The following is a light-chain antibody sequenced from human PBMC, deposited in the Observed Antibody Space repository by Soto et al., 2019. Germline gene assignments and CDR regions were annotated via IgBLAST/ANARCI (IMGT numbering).Light chain of an antibody. V-gene: IGLV2-14*01. CDR2: EVS. CDR1: SSDVGAYNY. J-gene: IGLJ3*02. CDR3: SSYTSGSTGV. Sequence: QSALTQPASVSGSPGQSITISRTGTSSDVGAYNYVSWYQQHPGKAPKLMIYEVSNRPSGVSNRFSGSKSGNTASLTISGLQAGDEGDYYCSSYTSGSTGVFGGGTKLTVL.